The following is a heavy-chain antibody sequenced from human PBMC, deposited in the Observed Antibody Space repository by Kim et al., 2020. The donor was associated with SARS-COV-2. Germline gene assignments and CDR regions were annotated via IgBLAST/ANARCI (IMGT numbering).Heavy chain of an antibody. V-gene: IGHV3-23*01. CDR2: IGVGGST. Sequence: GGSLRLSCTASGFTFSNSGMAWVRQAPGKGKEWVSAIGVGGSTFYPDSVRGRFIISRDNSEDTLHLQMNRLRAEETAVTYCAKERAGSSWGSYHDY. J-gene: IGHJ4*03. CDR3: AKERAGSSWGSYHDY. D-gene: IGHD6-13*01. CDR1: GFTFSNSG.